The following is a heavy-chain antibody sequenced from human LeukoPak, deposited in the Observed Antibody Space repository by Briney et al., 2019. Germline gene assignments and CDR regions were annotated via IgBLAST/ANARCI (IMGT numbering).Heavy chain of an antibody. V-gene: IGHV3-21*01. J-gene: IGHJ4*02. Sequence: GSLRLYCAASAITLNGYPMTWVCRAPGKGLEWVSSISSTSSSIYYADSVEGQFTITRDNAKNSLYLQMNSLRVEDTAVYYCAREGKYCTGVLCYDEHWGQGTLVTVSS. CDR2: ISSTSSSI. CDR3: AREGKYCTGVLCYDEH. CDR1: AITLNGYP. D-gene: IGHD2-8*02.